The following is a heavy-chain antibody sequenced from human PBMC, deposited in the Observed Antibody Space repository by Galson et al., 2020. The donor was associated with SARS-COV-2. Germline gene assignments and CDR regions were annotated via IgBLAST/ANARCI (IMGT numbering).Heavy chain of an antibody. V-gene: IGHV1-24*01. CDR1: GYTLTELS. CDR2: FDPEDGET. Sequence: ASAKVSCKVSGYTLTELSMHWVRQAPGKGLEWLGGFDPEDGETIYAQKFQGRVTMTEDTSTDTAYMELSSLRSEDTAVYYCATSSPVVLYWFDPWGQGTLVTVSS. D-gene: IGHD3-16*02. CDR3: ATSSPVVLYWFDP. J-gene: IGHJ5*02.